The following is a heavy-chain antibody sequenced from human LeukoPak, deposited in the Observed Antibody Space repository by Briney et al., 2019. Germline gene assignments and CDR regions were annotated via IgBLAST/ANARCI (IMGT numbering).Heavy chain of an antibody. J-gene: IGHJ6*02. CDR1: GYTFTGCY. Sequence: ASVKVSCKASGYTFTGCYMHWVRQAPGQGLEWMGWINPNSGGTNYAQKFQGRVTMTRDTSISTAYMELSRLRSDDTAVYYCARAVGYGSGSYSPYHYYGMDVWGQGTTVTVSS. D-gene: IGHD3-10*01. CDR2: INPNSGGT. V-gene: IGHV1-2*02. CDR3: ARAVGYGSGSYSPYHYYGMDV.